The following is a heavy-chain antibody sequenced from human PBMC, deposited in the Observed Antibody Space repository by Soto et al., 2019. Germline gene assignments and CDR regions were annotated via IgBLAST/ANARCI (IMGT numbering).Heavy chain of an antibody. J-gene: IGHJ4*02. CDR1: GFTFSSYA. D-gene: IGHD3-9*01. CDR2: ISGSGGST. CDR3: AKARGTYYDILTGYSAIYYFDY. V-gene: IGHV3-23*01. Sequence: AGGSLRLSCAASGFTFSSYAMSWVRQAPGKGLEWVSAISGSGGSTYYADSVKGRFTISRDNSKNTLYLQMNSLRAEDTAVYYCAKARGTYYDILTGYSAIYYFDYWGQGTLVTVSS.